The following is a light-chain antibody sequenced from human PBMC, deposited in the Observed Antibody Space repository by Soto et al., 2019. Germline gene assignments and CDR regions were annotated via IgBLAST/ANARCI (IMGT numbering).Light chain of an antibody. CDR1: QSLVHSDGDTY. J-gene: IGKJ5*01. CDR2: RVS. CDR3: MQGIHWPKIN. Sequence: EVVLTQSPPSLPVPLGQPASMSCRSGQSLVHSDGDTYLSWFHQRPGQSPRRLIYRVSNRDSGVPDRISGSGSGTDFTLRITGVEAEDAGLYYCMQGIHWPKINCREGPRLEI. V-gene: IGKV2-30*02.